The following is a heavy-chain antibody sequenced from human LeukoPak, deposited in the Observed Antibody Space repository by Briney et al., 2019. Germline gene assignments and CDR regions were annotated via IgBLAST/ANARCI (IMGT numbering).Heavy chain of an antibody. CDR1: GYTFTGYY. J-gene: IGHJ1*01. CDR3: ARSQDVGYCSSTSCYTPQCFQH. Sequence: ASVKVSCKASGYTFTGYYMHWVRQAPGQGLEWMGWINPNSGGTNYAQKFQGWVTMTRDTSISTACMELSRLRSDDTAVYYCARSQDVGYCSSTSCYTPQCFQHWGQGTLVTVSS. CDR2: INPNSGGT. V-gene: IGHV1-2*04. D-gene: IGHD2-2*02.